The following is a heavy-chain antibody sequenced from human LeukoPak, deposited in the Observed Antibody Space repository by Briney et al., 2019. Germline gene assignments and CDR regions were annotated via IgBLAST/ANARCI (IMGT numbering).Heavy chain of an antibody. CDR1: GYSISSGYY. CDR3: ARENGSGSYFGFIDY. J-gene: IGHJ4*02. V-gene: IGHV4-38-2*02. CDR2: IYHSGST. D-gene: IGHD3-10*01. Sequence: SETLSLTCTVSGYSISSGYYWGWIRQPPGKGLEWIGSIYHSGSTYYNPSLKSPVSMSVDTSKNQFSLKLSSVTAADTAVYYCARENGSGSYFGFIDYWGQGTLVTVSS.